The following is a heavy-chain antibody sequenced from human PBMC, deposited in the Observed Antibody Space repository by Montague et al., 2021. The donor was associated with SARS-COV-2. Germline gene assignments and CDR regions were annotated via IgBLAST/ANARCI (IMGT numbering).Heavy chain of an antibody. CDR2: IYSSGST. CDR3: ARDYGDYYYYYGLDV. Sequence: TLSLTCTVSGGSIRSGSYYWSWIRQPAGKGLEWIGRIYSSGSTNYNPSLKSRVTMSVNTSKNHFSLKVSSVTAADTAVYYCARDYGDYYYYYGLDVWGQGTTVTVSS. J-gene: IGHJ6*02. V-gene: IGHV4-61*02. CDR1: GGSIRSGSYY. D-gene: IGHD4-17*01.